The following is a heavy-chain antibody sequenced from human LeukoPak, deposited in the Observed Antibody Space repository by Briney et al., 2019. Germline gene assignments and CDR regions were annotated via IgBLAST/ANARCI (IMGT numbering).Heavy chain of an antibody. CDR1: GGSISSSSYY. V-gene: IGHV4-61*05. CDR2: IYYSGST. Sequence: PSETLSLTCTVSGGSISSSSYYWGWIRQPPGKGLEWIGYIYYSGSTNYNPSLKSRVTISVDTSKNQFSLKLSSVTAADTAVYYCARVASAYYYGSGSYYFDYWGQGTLVTVSS. CDR3: ARVASAYYYGSGSYYFDY. D-gene: IGHD3-10*01. J-gene: IGHJ4*02.